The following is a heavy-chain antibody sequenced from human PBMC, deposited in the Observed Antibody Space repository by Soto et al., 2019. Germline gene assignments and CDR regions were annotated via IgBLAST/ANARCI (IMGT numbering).Heavy chain of an antibody. Sequence: EVQLLESGGRLVQPGGSLRLSCAASGFTFSTFAMTWVRQAPGKGLEWVSGIDDSGVGTYYADSVKGRLTISRDNSKTMLYLQMDSLRGEDTAVYYCVKGQSSTWSQTGGMDVWVQGTTGTVSS. D-gene: IGHD1-26*01. V-gene: IGHV3-23*01. CDR2: IDDSGVGT. CDR1: GFTFSTFA. J-gene: IGHJ6*02. CDR3: VKGQSSTWSQTGGMDV.